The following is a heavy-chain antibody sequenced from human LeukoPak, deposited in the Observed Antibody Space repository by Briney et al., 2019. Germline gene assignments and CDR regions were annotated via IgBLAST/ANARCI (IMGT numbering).Heavy chain of an antibody. J-gene: IGHJ4*02. Sequence: PGGSLRLSCTASRFTFSDYGMHWVRQAPGKGLEWVAVISYDGSNKYYADSVKGRFTISRDNSKNTLYLQMNSLRAEDTAVYYCERDPSEYEWQRGWYRDFWGQGSQVTVSS. CDR1: RFTFSDYG. V-gene: IGHV3-30*03. CDR2: ISYDGSNK. CDR3: ERDPSEYEWQRGWYRDF. D-gene: IGHD6-19*01.